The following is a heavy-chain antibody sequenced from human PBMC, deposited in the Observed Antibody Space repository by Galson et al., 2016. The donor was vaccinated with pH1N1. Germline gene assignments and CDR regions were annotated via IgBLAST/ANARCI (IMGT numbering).Heavy chain of an antibody. CDR2: ITYTSATI. CDR3: ARPGNYDGDRRGAFDI. CDR1: GFTFSSWH. V-gene: IGHV3-48*04. J-gene: IGHJ3*02. D-gene: IGHD4-23*01. Sequence: SLRLSCAASGFTFSSWHMDWVRQAPGEGLEWISFITYTSATIYYADSVKGRFTVSRDNAKNSLYLQMNSLRAEDTAVYYCARPGNYDGDRRGAFDIWGRGTMVTVSS.